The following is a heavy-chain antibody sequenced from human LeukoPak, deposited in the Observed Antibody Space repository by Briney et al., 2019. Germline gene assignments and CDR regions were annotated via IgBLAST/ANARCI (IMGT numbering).Heavy chain of an antibody. V-gene: IGHV4-61*01. D-gene: IGHD2-15*01. CDR3: ASGSRDFDY. CDR2: IYYSGST. Sequence: SETLSLTCTVSGGSVSSGSYYWSWIRQPPGKGLEWIGYIYYSGSTNYNPSLKSRVTISVDTSKNQFSLKLSSVTAADTAVYYCASGSRDFDYWGQGTLVTVSS. J-gene: IGHJ4*02. CDR1: GGSVSSGSYY.